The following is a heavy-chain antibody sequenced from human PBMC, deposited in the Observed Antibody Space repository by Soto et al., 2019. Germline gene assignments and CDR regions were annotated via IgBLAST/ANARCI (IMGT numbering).Heavy chain of an antibody. J-gene: IGHJ3*02. D-gene: IGHD3-16*01. CDR2: IFPLFGTT. Sequence: QVQLVQSGAEVKKPGSSVKVSCKASGGTFSNYAIDWVRQAPGQGLEWMGGIFPLFGTTNYAQRFQGRVTNTADKSASTAFMRLTSLRSDDKAVICGVGDLSTWGRHSVLDIWGLGTMVSVSS. V-gene: IGHV1-69*06. CDR3: VGDLSTWGRHSVLDI. CDR1: GGTFSNYA.